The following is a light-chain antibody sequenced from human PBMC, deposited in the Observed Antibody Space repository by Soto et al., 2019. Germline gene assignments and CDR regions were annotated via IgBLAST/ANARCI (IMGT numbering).Light chain of an antibody. V-gene: IGLV1-40*01. CDR1: SSNIGADYD. J-gene: IGLJ1*01. Sequence: HSVLTQPPSVSGAPGQRVTISCTGSSSNIGADYDVHWYQQLPGTAPKLLIYGNTNRPSGVPDRFSGSKSGASASLAITGLQAEDEADYYCQSYDSSLSGYVFGTGTKLTVL. CDR2: GNT. CDR3: QSYDSSLSGYV.